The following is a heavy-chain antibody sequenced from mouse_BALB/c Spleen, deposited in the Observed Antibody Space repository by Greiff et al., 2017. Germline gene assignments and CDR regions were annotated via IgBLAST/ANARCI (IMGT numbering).Heavy chain of an antibody. J-gene: IGHJ3*01. CDR1: GFTFSSFG. D-gene: IGHD3-2*01. CDR3: ARSGGGRQLGPAWFAY. CDR2: ISSGSSTI. Sequence: EVKLMESGGGLVQPGGSRKLSCAASGFTFSSFGMHWVRQAPEKGLEWVAYISSGSSTIYYADTVKGRFTISRDNPKNTLFLQMTSLRSEDTAMYYCARSGGGRQLGPAWFAYWGQGTLVTVSA. V-gene: IGHV5-17*02.